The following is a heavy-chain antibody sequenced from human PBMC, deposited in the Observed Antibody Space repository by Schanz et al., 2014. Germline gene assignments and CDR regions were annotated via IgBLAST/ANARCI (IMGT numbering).Heavy chain of an antibody. CDR1: GFTLSNYA. Sequence: MQLLESGGGLAQPGGSLRLSCAASGFTLSNYAMSWVRQAPGKGLEYISAISNNGDSTYYADSVKGRFTISRDNSKNSLYLQMNSLRAEDTAVYYCARIGGSVFDYWAQGTLVTVSS. D-gene: IGHD3-10*01. V-gene: IGHV3-64*04. J-gene: IGHJ4*02. CDR3: ARIGGSVFDY. CDR2: ISNNGDST.